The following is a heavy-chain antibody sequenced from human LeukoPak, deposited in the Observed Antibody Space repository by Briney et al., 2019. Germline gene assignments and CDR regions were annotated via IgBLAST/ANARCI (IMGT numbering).Heavy chain of an antibody. J-gene: IGHJ5*02. D-gene: IGHD2-2*02. CDR1: GFTFSSYG. Sequence: GGSLRLSCVVSGFTFSSYGMHWVRQAPGKGLEWVSVIYSGGSTYYADSVKGRFTISRDNSKNTLYLQMNSLRAEDTAVYYCAAEGVPAAIGANNWFDPWGQGTLVTVSS. CDR3: AAEGVPAAIGANNWFDP. CDR2: IYSGGST. V-gene: IGHV3-53*01.